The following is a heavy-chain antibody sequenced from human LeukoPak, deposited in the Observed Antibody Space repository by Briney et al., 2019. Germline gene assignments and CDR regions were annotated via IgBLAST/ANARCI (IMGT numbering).Heavy chain of an antibody. V-gene: IGHV4-4*09. CDR3: ASSKLGPLDY. Sequence: SETLSFNSTVSGGSISSYYWRWLPQRPGQGVGCIGYIYNSGSTNYIQCLKSLVTISVDTSKNQFSLKLSSVTAADTAVYYCASSKLGPLDYWGQGTLVTVSS. J-gene: IGHJ4*02. CDR2: IYNSGST. D-gene: IGHD3-16*01. CDR1: GGSISSYY.